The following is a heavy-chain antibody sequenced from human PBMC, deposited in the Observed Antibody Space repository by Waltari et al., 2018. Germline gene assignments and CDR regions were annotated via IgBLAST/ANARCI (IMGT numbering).Heavy chain of an antibody. CDR1: GGSISTNSS. CDR2: MQYRGST. CDR3: GRIAFGDEGGYFQY. J-gene: IGHJ1*01. D-gene: IGHD4-17*01. V-gene: IGHV4-39*01. Sequence: QLQLQDSGPGLVTPSETLSTTRSVSGGSISTNSSWCWIRQPPGKGLEWMGNMQYRGSTFYNPSLESRVTISLDTWKNQFSLRLSSVGAADTAVYFCGRIAFGDEGGYFQYWGQGTLVTVSS.